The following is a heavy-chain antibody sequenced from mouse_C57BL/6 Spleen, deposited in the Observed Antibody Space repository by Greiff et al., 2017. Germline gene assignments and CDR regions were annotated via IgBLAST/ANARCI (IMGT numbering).Heavy chain of an antibody. J-gene: IGHJ4*01. Sequence: VQLKQPGAELVKPGASVKMSCKASGYTFTSYWITWVKQRPGQGLEWIGDIYPGSGSTNYNEKFKSKATLTVDTSSSTAYMQLSSLTSEDSAVYYCARPSSDGFYAMDYWGQGTSVTVSS. V-gene: IGHV1-55*01. CDR3: ARPSSDGFYAMDY. CDR2: IYPGSGST. CDR1: GYTFTSYW. D-gene: IGHD2-3*01.